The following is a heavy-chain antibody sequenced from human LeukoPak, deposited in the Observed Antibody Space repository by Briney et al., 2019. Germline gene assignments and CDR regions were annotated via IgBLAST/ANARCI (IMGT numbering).Heavy chain of an antibody. V-gene: IGHV3-66*01. Sequence: GGSLRLSCAASGFTVSSNYMSWVRQAPGKGLEWVSVIYSGGSTYYADSVKGRFTISRDNSKNTLYLQMNSLRAEDTAVYYCASNVGSSWYHYYYCGMDVWGQGTTVTVSS. CDR1: GFTVSSNY. J-gene: IGHJ6*02. CDR3: ASNVGSSWYHYYYCGMDV. CDR2: IYSGGST. D-gene: IGHD6-13*01.